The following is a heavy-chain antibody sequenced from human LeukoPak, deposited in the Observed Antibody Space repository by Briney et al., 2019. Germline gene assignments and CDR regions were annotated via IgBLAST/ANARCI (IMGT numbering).Heavy chain of an antibody. CDR1: GFTFDDYA. CDR3: ARVEGYEKGPFDI. V-gene: IGHV3-20*01. Sequence: GGSLRLSCATSGFTFDDYAMSWVRQAPGKGLEWVSGINWIGGSKAYADSLKGRFTISRDNAKNSLYLQMNSLRADDTALYHCARVEGYEKGPFDIWGQGTMVTVSS. CDR2: INWIGGSK. J-gene: IGHJ3*02. D-gene: IGHD5-12*01.